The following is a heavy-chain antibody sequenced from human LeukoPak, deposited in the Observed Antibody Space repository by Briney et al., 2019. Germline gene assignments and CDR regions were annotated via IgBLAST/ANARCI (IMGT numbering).Heavy chain of an antibody. CDR1: GYTFTSYD. J-gene: IGHJ4*02. D-gene: IGHD6-6*01. V-gene: IGHV1-8*01. Sequence: GASVKVSCKASGYTFTSYDINWVRQATGQGLEWMGWMNPNSGNTGYAQKFQGRVTMTRNTSISTAYMELSSLRSEDTAVYYCARGRRGQLVRVASHGGDYWGQGTLVTVSS. CDR3: ARGRRGQLVRVASHGGDY. CDR2: MNPNSGNT.